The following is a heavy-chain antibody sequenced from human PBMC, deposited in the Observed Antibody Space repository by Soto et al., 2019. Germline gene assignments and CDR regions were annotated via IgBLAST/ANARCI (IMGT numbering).Heavy chain of an antibody. CDR2: IWYDGSNI. CDR1: GFTFSGYG. CDR3: ASFRYYVSSAYLDY. J-gene: IGHJ4*02. D-gene: IGHD3-22*01. Sequence: QVQLVESGGGVVQPGRSLSLSCAASGFTFSGYGMHWVRQAPGKGLEWVAVIWYDGSNIYYADSVKGRFTISRDNSKNTLYLQMNSPRVEDTAVFYWASFRYYVSSAYLDYWGQGTLVTVSS. V-gene: IGHV3-33*01.